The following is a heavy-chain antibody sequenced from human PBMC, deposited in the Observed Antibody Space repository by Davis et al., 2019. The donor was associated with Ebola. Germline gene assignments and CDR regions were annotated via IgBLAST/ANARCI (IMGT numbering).Heavy chain of an antibody. CDR1: GNSFTSHW. Sequence: PGGSLRLSCKDSGNSFTSHWIGWVRQMPGKGLDWMGIIYTGDSDTRYSPSFRGQVTISADKSMKTAFLQWSSLKASDSGMYYCARGPGIAARPKGYYYYGMDVWGQGTTVTVSS. CDR2: IYTGDSDT. V-gene: IGHV5-51*01. J-gene: IGHJ6*02. CDR3: ARGPGIAARPKGYYYYGMDV. D-gene: IGHD6-6*01.